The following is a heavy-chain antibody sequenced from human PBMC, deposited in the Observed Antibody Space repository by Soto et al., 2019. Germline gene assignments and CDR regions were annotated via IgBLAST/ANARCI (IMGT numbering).Heavy chain of an antibody. CDR3: ARLEHRSWFDP. CDR2: ILPMFDSP. Sequence: QVQLVQSGAEVKKPGSSVKVSCKASGDTFRTYVIIWVRQAPGQGLEWMGDILPMFDSPNYAQKFQGRVTITADEYKSTAYVELNSLRSEDTAVYYCARLEHRSWFDPWGQGNLITVSS. CDR1: GDTFRTYV. J-gene: IGHJ5*02. V-gene: IGHV1-69*01.